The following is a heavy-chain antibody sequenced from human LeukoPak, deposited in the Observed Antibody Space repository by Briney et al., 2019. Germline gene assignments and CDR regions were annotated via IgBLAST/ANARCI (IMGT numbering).Heavy chain of an antibody. V-gene: IGHV4-34*01. CDR2: INHSGST. CDR1: GGSFSGYY. J-gene: IGHJ5*02. Sequence: SETLSLTCAVYGGSFSGYYWSWLRQPPGKGLEWIGEINHSGSTNYNPSLKSRVTISVDTSKNQFSLKLSSVTAADTAVYYCARDNPTSNYGVGTWGWFDPWGQGTLVTVSS. D-gene: IGHD4-11*01. CDR3: ARDNPTSNYGVGTWGWFDP.